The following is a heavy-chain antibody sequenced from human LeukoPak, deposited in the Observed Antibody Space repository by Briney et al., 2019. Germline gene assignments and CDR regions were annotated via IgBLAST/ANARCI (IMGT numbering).Heavy chain of an antibody. Sequence: PSETLSLTCTVSGGSISSYYWSWIRQPAGKGLEWIGRIYTSGSTNYNPSLKSRVTMSVDTSKNQFSLKLSSVTAADTAVYYCARVPARRVVTTPSYFDSWGQGTLVTVFS. CDR2: IYTSGST. D-gene: IGHD2-21*02. CDR1: GGSISSYY. J-gene: IGHJ4*02. CDR3: ARVPARRVVTTPSYFDS. V-gene: IGHV4-4*07.